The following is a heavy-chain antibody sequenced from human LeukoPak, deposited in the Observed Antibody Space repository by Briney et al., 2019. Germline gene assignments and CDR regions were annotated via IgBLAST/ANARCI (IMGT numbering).Heavy chain of an antibody. CDR1: GGSISSYY. CDR3: ARCRYGDYYYYYYMDV. Sequence: PSETLSLTCTVSGGSISSYYWSWIRQPAGKGLEWIGRIYTSGSTNYNPSLKSRVTMSVDTSKNQFSLKLSSVTAADTAVYYCARCRYGDYYYYYYMDVWGKGTTVTVSS. CDR2: IYTSGST. D-gene: IGHD4-17*01. J-gene: IGHJ6*03. V-gene: IGHV4-4*07.